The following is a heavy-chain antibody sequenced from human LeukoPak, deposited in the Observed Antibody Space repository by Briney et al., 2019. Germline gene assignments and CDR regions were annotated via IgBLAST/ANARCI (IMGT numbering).Heavy chain of an antibody. D-gene: IGHD2-2*02. CDR1: GFTFSSYA. V-gene: IGHV3-23*01. CDR3: AKDIIVVVPAAIRY. CDR2: ISGSGGST. J-gene: IGHJ4*02. Sequence: PGGSLRLSCAASGFTFSSYAMTWVRQAPGKGLEWVSAISGSGGSTYYADSVKGRFTISRDNSKNTLYLQMNSLRAEDTAVYYCAKDIIVVVPAAIRYWGQGTLVTVSS.